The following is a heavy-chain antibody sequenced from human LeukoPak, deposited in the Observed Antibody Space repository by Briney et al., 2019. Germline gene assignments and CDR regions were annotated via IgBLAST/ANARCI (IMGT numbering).Heavy chain of an antibody. D-gene: IGHD2-15*01. CDR1: GFTFSSYA. CDR3: AKRDIVVVVSASDY. J-gene: IGHJ4*02. CDR2: FSGSGGNT. Sequence: GGSLRLSCAASGFTFSSYAMSWVRQAPGKGLEWVSTFSGSGGNTYYADSVKGRFTISRDNSKNTLYLQMNSLRAEDTAVYYCAKRDIVVVVSASDYWGQGTLVTVSS. V-gene: IGHV3-23*01.